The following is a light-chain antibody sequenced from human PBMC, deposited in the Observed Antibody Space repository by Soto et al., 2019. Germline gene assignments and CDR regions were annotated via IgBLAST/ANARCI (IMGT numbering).Light chain of an antibody. J-gene: IGLJ2*01. CDR3: AAWDDSLSGVV. V-gene: IGLV1-47*01. CDR2: RNN. CDR1: SSNIGINY. Sequence: QSVLTQPPSASGTPGQRVTISCSGSSSNIGINYVHWHQQLPGTAPKLLIYRNNQRPSGVPDRFSASKSGTSASLAISGLRSEDGADYYCAAWDDSLSGVVFRGGTKLTVL.